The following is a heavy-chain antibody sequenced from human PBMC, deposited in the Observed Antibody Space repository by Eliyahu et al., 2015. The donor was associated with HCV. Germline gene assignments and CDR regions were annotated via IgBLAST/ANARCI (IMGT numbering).Heavy chain of an antibody. CDR1: GFTFXXHV. Sequence: EVQLLESGGGLVQXGGSXRLSCAASGFTFXXHVIXWVRQAPGKGLGWVSAITXTGDTTYYANSVKGRFTISRDNSKNTLYLQMNSLRAEDTAVYYCAASGNYWSPYNNWFDPWGQGTLVTVSS. V-gene: IGHV3-23*01. D-gene: IGHD3-10*01. J-gene: IGHJ5*02. CDR2: ITXTGDTT. CDR3: AASGNYWSPYNNWFDP.